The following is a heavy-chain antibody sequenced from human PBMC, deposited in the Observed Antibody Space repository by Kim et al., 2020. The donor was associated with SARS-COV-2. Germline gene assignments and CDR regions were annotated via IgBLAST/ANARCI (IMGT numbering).Heavy chain of an antibody. CDR3: ATVRGGLLYCSSTSCPGNWFDP. D-gene: IGHD2-2*01. CDR2: FDPEDGET. CDR1: GYTLTELS. J-gene: IGHJ5*02. Sequence: ASVKVSCKVSGYTLTELSMHWVRQAPGKGLEWMGGFDPEDGETIYAQKFQGRVTMTEDTSTDTAYMELSSLRSEDTAVYYCATVRGGLLYCSSTSCPGNWFDPWGQGTLVTVSS. V-gene: IGHV1-24*01.